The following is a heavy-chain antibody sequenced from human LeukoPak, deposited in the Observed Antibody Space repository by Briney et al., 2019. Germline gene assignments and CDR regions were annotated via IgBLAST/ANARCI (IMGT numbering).Heavy chain of an antibody. CDR1: GGSISSYY. CDR3: ARHGNWNSRQYYFDY. Sequence: SVTLSLTCTVSGGSISSYYWSWIRQPPGKGLEWIGHSGSTDYNPSLKSRVTISVDTSKNQFSLKLTSVTAADTAVYYCARHGNWNSRQYYFDYWGQGTLVTVSS. CDR2: SGST. V-gene: IGHV4-59*08. J-gene: IGHJ4*02. D-gene: IGHD1-7*01.